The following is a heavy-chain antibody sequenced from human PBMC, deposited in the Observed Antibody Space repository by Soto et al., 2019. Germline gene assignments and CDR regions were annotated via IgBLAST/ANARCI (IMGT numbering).Heavy chain of an antibody. Sequence: ASVKVSCKASGYTFTSYGISWVRQAPGQGLEWMGWISAYNGNTNYAQKLQGRVTMTTDTSTSTAYMELRSLRSDDTAVYYCAQLPCFGEFIGAFALWGQGTMVTVS. V-gene: IGHV1-18*01. CDR1: GYTFTSYG. D-gene: IGHD3-10*01. CDR3: AQLPCFGEFIGAFAL. J-gene: IGHJ3*01. CDR2: ISAYNGNT.